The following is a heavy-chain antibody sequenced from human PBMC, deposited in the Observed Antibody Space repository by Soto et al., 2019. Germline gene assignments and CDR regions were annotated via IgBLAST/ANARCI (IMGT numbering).Heavy chain of an antibody. CDR3: ARGGSNYFDRSGHYPPTSWGMDV. D-gene: IGHD3-22*01. V-gene: IGHV1-8*01. J-gene: IGHJ6*02. CDR2: MNPNSGHT. Sequence: QVQLVQSGAEVKKPGASVRVSCKASGYTFTSYDINWVRQATGQGLEWMGRMNPNSGHTGYAQKFRERVTMTSSTSITTAYLELSTLRSEDTAVYYCARGGSNYFDRSGHYPPTSWGMDVWGQGTTVTVSS. CDR1: GYTFTSYD.